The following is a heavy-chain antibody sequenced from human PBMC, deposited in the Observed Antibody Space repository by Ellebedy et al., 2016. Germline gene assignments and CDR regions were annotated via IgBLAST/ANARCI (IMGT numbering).Heavy chain of an antibody. CDR1: GGSISRYY. Sequence: SETLSLTXTVSGGSISRYYWNWIRQAPGKGLKWIGYIHYSGTTNYNPSLRSRVTMSVDESKNQFSLKLSSVTAADAAVYYCATSGGVEWFGPWGQGSLVTVSS. CDR3: ATSGGVEWFGP. D-gene: IGHD1-1*01. V-gene: IGHV4-59*01. J-gene: IGHJ5*02. CDR2: IHYSGTT.